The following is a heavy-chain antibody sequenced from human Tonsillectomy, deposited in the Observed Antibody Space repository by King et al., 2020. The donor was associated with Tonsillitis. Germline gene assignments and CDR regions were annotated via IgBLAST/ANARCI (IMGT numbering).Heavy chain of an antibody. CDR1: GGSISSYY. D-gene: IGHD3-3*01. CDR2: IYYSGST. Sequence: QLQESGPGLVKPSETLSLTCTVSGGSISSYYWSWIRQPPGKGLEWIGYIYYSGSTNYNPSLKSRDTISVDTSKNQFSLKLSSVTAADTAVYYCARSYDFWSGRDNYFDYWGQGTLVTVSS. CDR3: ARSYDFWSGRDNYFDY. V-gene: IGHV4-59*01. J-gene: IGHJ4*02.